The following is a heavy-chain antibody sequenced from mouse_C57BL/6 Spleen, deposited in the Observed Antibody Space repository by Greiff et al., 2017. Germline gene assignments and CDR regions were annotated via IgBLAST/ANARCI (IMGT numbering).Heavy chain of an antibody. CDR1: GYSITSDY. V-gene: IGHV3-8*01. CDR3: ARTYDYDGDYYAMDY. J-gene: IGHJ4*01. Sequence: DVKLVESGPGLAKPSQTLSLTCSVTGYSITSDYWNWIRKFPGNKLEYMGYISYSGSTYYNPSLKSRISITRDTSKNQYYLQLNSVTTEDTATYYCARTYDYDGDYYAMDYWGQGTSVTVSS. D-gene: IGHD2-4*01. CDR2: ISYSGST.